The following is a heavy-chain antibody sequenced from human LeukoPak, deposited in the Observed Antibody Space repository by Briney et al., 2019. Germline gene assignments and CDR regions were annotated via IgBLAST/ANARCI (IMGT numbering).Heavy chain of an antibody. CDR2: IKQDGSEK. CDR1: GFTFSNFW. CDR3: ARDNSDDYVIGWFDP. V-gene: IGHV3-7*01. J-gene: IGHJ5*02. Sequence: QSGGSLRLSCEASGFTFSNFWMSWVRQAPGKGLAWVGSIKQDGSEKYYVDSVKGRFTISRDNAKNSLYLQMNSLRAEDTAVYYCARDNSDDYVIGWFDPWGQGTLVTVSS. D-gene: IGHD4-17*01.